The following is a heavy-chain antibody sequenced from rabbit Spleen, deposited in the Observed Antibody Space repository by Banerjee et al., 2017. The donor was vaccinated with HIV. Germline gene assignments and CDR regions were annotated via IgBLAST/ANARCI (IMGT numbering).Heavy chain of an antibody. CDR3: VRDQAGDADYGPYYLNL. V-gene: IGHV1S40*01. CDR1: GVSFSSNNY. Sequence: QSLEESGGDLVKPGASLTLTCTASGVSFSSNNYMCWVRQAPGKGLEWIACIGSNSDNTVYATWAKGRFTLSRTSSTTVDLKMTSLTAADTATYFCVRDQAGDADYGPYYLNLWGPGTLVTVS. D-gene: IGHD2-1*01. CDR2: IGSNSDNT. J-gene: IGHJ4*01.